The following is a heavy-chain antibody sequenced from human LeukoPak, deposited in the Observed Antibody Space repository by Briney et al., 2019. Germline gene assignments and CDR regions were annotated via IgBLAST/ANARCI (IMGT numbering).Heavy chain of an antibody. CDR1: GFTSSSHW. CDR3: SRDPSSGYSYGLDY. D-gene: IGHD5-18*01. J-gene: IGHJ4*02. CDR2: INTDGSST. Sequence: GGSLRLSCAASGFTSSSHWMHWVRQAPGKGLVWVSRINTDGSSTDYADSVKGRFTISRDNAKNTLCLQMNSLRAEDTAVYYCSRDPSSGYSYGLDYWGQGTLVTVSS. V-gene: IGHV3-74*01.